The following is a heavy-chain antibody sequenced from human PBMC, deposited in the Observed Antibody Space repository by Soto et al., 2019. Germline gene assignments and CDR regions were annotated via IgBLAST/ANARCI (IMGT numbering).Heavy chain of an antibody. Sequence: GSMRLSCAASGYTFSTYRMTWVLEAPGKELEWVSSLSSSTGYIYYADSVKGRFTISRDDAKSSLSLQMSSLRAEDTAVYYCARVRSYSYGQGYGMGVWGQGTTVTLS. D-gene: IGHD5-18*01. CDR2: LSSSTGYI. CDR3: ARVRSYSYGQGYGMGV. V-gene: IGHV3-21*01. J-gene: IGHJ6*02. CDR1: GYTFSTYR.